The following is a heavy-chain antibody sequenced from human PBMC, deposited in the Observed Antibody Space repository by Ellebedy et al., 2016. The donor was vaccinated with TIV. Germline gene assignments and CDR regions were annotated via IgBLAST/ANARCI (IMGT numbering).Heavy chain of an antibody. V-gene: IGHV3-30*02. D-gene: IGHD3-10*01. CDR2: KRFDGRME. Sequence: GESLKISCVASGFRLSTHGMHWVRQAPGKGLEWVAFKRFDGRMEYNGDSVKGRFIISRDVSKNTLYLQMISLRREDTAVYFCARDDYYGSGTDYWGQGTLVTVSS. CDR1: GFRLSTHG. CDR3: ARDDYYGSGTDY. J-gene: IGHJ4*02.